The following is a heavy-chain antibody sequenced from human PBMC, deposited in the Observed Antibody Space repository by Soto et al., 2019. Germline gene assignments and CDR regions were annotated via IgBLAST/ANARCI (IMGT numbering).Heavy chain of an antibody. CDR1: GFTFSAYA. CDR3: AKAAGYSSLNYIDY. V-gene: IGHV3-23*01. J-gene: IGHJ4*02. D-gene: IGHD6-13*01. CDR2: ISGSGGNT. Sequence: GGSLRLSCAASGFTFSAYAMSWVRQAPGKGLECVSAISGSGGNTDYADSVKGRFTISRDNSKNTLYLQLDSLRAEDTAVYYCAKAAGYSSLNYIDYWGQGTPVTVSS.